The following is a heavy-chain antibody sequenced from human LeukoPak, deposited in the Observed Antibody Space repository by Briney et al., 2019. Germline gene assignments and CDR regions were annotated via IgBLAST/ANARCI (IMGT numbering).Heavy chain of an antibody. CDR1: GGSFSGYY. D-gene: IGHD3-10*01. J-gene: IGHJ4*02. CDR3: ARHGYYYGLALYDY. Sequence: PSETLSLTCAVYGGSFSGYYWSWIRQPPGKGLEWIGYIYYSGSTNYNPSLKSRVTISVDTSKNQFSLKLSSVTAADTAVYYCARHGYYYGLALYDYWGQGTLVTVSS. CDR2: IYYSGST. V-gene: IGHV4-59*08.